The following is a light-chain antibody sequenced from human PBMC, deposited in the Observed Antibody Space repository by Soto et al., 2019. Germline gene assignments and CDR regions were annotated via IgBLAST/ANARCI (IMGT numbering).Light chain of an antibody. J-gene: IGKJ2*01. V-gene: IGKV3-15*01. CDR3: QQYNNWPPKHT. Sequence: EIVMTQSPATLSVSPGERVTLSCRASQRISNNLAWYQHKPGRAPRVLIYDASTRATGVPVRFSGSGSGTEFTLTISSLQSDDFAVYYCQQYNNWPPKHTFGQGTKLEIK. CDR1: QRISNN. CDR2: DAS.